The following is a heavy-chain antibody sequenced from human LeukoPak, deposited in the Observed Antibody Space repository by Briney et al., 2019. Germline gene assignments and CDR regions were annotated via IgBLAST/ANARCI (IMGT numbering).Heavy chain of an antibody. CDR1: GFTFDDYA. CDR3: AKDMSEMATARYYYYDMDV. D-gene: IGHD5-24*01. Sequence: GGSLRLSCAASGFTFDDYAMHWVRQAPGKGLEWVSFISGGGGSTYYADSVKGRFTISRDNSKNSLYLQMNSLRTEDTALYYCAKDMSEMATARYYYYDMDVWGQGTTVTVSS. J-gene: IGHJ6*02. CDR2: ISGGGGST. V-gene: IGHV3-43*02.